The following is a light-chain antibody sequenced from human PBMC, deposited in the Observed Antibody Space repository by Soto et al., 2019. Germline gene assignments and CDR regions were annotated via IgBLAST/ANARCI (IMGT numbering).Light chain of an antibody. J-gene: IGLJ1*01. Sequence: QSVLTQPASVSGSPGQSITISCTGTSSDIGGYNYVSWYQEHPGKAPKLLIYEVSFRPSGVSDRFSASKSGNTASLTTSGLQAEDEADYYCTSYTGFSTLVFGPGTKLTVL. CDR2: EVS. CDR3: TSYTGFSTLV. CDR1: SSDIGGYNY. V-gene: IGLV2-14*01.